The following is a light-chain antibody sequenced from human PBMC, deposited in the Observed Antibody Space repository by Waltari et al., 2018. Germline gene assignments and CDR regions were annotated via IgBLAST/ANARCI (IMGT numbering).Light chain of an antibody. CDR2: DAS. CDR3: KQYESLIS. V-gene: IGKV1-33*01. CDR1: HDISKR. J-gene: IGKJ5*01. Sequence: DIQMTQSPSSLSASVGDRVPITCQASHDISKRLNWYQQKPGKAPKLLIYDASKVDIGVPSRFSGSGSGTLFTLTISSLEPEDIATYFCKQYESLISFGPGTRLDLK.